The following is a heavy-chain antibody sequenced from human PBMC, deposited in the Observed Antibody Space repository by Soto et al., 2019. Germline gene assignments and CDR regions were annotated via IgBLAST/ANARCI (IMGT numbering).Heavy chain of an antibody. D-gene: IGHD6-19*01. CDR2: IYYSGSA. V-gene: IGHV4-30-4*01. J-gene: IGHJ4*02. CDR1: GGSMRSDNYF. CDR3: ARASRGLVRDY. Sequence: PSETLSLTCTVSGGSMRSDNYFWSWIRQPPGKGLEWIGYIYYSGSAYYNPSLERRVTISVDTSKNQFSLKLSSVTAADTAVYYCARASRGLVRDYWGQGTMGIVSA.